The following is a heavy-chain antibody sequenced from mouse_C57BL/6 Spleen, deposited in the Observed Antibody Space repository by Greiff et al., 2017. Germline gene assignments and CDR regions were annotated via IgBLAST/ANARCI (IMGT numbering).Heavy chain of an antibody. V-gene: IGHV1-50*01. CDR1: GYTFTSYW. J-gene: IGHJ4*01. CDR2: IDPSDSYT. CDR3: ARKDYGLSYYYAMDY. D-gene: IGHD1-1*01. Sequence: QVQLQQPGAELVKPGASVKLSCKASGYTFTSYWMQWVKQRPGQGLEWIGEIDPSDSYTNYNQKFKGKATLTVDPSSSTAYMQLSSLTSEDSAVYYCARKDYGLSYYYAMDYWGQGTSVTVSS.